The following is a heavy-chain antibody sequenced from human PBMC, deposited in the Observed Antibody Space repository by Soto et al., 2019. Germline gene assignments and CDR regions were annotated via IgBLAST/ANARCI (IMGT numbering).Heavy chain of an antibody. D-gene: IGHD3-22*01. CDR1: GFTVSSKF. V-gene: IGHV3-53*02. Sequence: EVQLVETGGGLIQPGGSLRLSCAASGFTVSSKFMSWVRQAPGKGLEWVSVLYSGGTTQYADSAKGRFTISRDNSKNTVFLQMSSLRVDKTAFYYCCLGAKLLWLIFDNWGPGALVTVSS. CDR2: LYSGGTT. CDR3: CLGAKLLWLIFDN. J-gene: IGHJ4*02.